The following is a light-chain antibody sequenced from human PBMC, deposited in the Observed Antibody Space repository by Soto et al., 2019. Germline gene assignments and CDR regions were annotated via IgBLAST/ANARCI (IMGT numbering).Light chain of an antibody. CDR3: TSYTSSSTPCV. CDR1: SSDVGGYNY. Sequence: QSVLTQPASVSGSPGQSITISCTGTSSDVGGYNYVSWYQQHPGKAPKLMIHDVSNRPSGVSNRFSGSKSGNTASLTISGLPAEDEDDYYCTSYTSSSTPCVFGTGTKLTVL. J-gene: IGLJ1*01. V-gene: IGLV2-14*01. CDR2: DVS.